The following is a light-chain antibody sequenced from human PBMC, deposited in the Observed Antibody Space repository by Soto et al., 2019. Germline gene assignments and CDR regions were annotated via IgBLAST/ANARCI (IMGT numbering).Light chain of an antibody. V-gene: IGKV3-15*01. CDR1: QSVSSS. CDR2: GAS. CDR3: QQYDTWPPENT. Sequence: EIVMTQSPATLSVSPGDTATLSCRASQSVSSSLAWFQQQPGQAPRLLIYGASTRATDIPARFSGSGCGTDFTLIISSLQSEDFAVYYCQQYDTWPPENTFGQGTKLEIK. J-gene: IGKJ2*01.